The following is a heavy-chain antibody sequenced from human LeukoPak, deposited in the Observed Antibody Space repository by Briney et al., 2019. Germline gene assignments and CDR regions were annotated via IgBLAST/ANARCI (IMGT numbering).Heavy chain of an antibody. J-gene: IGHJ4*02. V-gene: IGHV1-69*13. CDR2: IIPIFGTA. Sequence: SVKVSCKASGGTFSSCAISWLRQAPGQGLEWMGRIIPIFGTANYAQKFQGRVTITADESTSTAYMDLSSLRSEDTAVYYCARDRIRWYLDYWGQGTLVTVSS. CDR3: ARDRIRWYLDY. CDR1: GGTFSSCA. D-gene: IGHD4-23*01.